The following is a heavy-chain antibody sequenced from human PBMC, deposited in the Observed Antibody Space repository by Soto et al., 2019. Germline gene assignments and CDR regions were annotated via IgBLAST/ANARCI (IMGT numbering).Heavy chain of an antibody. CDR2: IYSSGST. CDR3: AGISEDIYYGMDV. J-gene: IGHJ6*02. CDR1: GSSISAYY. V-gene: IGHV4-4*07. D-gene: IGHD2-15*01. Sequence: QVHLQESGPGLVKPSETLSLICTVSGSSISAYYWNWIRQTAGKGLEWIGRIYSSGSTMYNPSLKSRVTMLVDTSNTQLSLSLSSVTAADTAVYYCAGISEDIYYGMDVWGQGTTVTVSS.